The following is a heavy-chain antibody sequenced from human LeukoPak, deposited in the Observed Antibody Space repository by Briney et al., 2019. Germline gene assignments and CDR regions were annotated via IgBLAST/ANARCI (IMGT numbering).Heavy chain of an antibody. CDR1: GYSFTSYW. CDR3: ARHAPQQVLRFLEWEFDY. Sequence: GESLQISCKGSGYSFTSYWIGWVRQMPGKGLEWMGIIYPGDSDTRYSPSFQGQVTISADKSISTAYLQWSSLKASDTAMYYCARHAPQQVLRFLEWEFDYWGQGTLVTVSS. V-gene: IGHV5-51*01. CDR2: IYPGDSDT. J-gene: IGHJ4*02. D-gene: IGHD3-3*01.